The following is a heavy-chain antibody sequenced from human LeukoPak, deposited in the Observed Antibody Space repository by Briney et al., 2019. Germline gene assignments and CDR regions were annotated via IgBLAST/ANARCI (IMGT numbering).Heavy chain of an antibody. CDR2: IYYSGST. Sequence: NSSETLSLTCTVSGGSISSYYWSWIRQPPGKGLEWIGYIYYSGSTNYNPSLKGRVTISVDTSKNQFSLKLSSVTAADTAVYYCAREATQRRYFDSDYGMDVWGQGTTVTVSS. V-gene: IGHV4-59*01. CDR3: AREATQRRYFDSDYGMDV. D-gene: IGHD3-9*01. J-gene: IGHJ6*02. CDR1: GGSISSYY.